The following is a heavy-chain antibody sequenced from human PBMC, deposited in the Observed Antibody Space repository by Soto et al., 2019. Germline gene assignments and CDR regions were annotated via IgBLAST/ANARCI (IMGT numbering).Heavy chain of an antibody. D-gene: IGHD3-16*01. CDR1: GYTFTSYA. Sequence: ASVKVSCKASGYTFTSYAMHWVRQAPGQRLEWMGWINAGNGNTKYSQKFRGRVTITRDTSASTAYMELSSLRSEDTAVYYCARGYGGPIGWFDPWGQGTLVTVSS. CDR3: ARGYGGPIGWFDP. CDR2: INAGNGNT. J-gene: IGHJ5*02. V-gene: IGHV1-3*01.